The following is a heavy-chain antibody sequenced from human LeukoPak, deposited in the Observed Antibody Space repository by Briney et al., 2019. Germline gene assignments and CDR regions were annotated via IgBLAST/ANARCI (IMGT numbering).Heavy chain of an antibody. CDR3: ARDNKWELFALDY. Sequence: GASVKVSCKASGGTFSSYVVIWVRQAPGQGLEWMGGIIPIFGSANYVQNFQGRVTITADKSTSTVYMELSSLRSEDTAVYYCARDNKWELFALDYWGQGTLVTVSS. V-gene: IGHV1-69*06. D-gene: IGHD1-26*01. CDR2: IIPIFGSA. CDR1: GGTFSSYV. J-gene: IGHJ4*02.